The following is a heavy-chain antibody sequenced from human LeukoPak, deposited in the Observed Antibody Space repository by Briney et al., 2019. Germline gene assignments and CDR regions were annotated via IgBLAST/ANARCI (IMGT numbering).Heavy chain of an antibody. Sequence: SETLSLTCTASGGSISSYYWSWIRQPPGKGLEWIVYIYYSGSTNYNPSLKSRVTISVATSKNEFSLKLSSVTAADTAVYYCARTYYYGSGSRGNWFDPWGQGTLVTVSS. CDR2: IYYSGST. V-gene: IGHV4-59*01. J-gene: IGHJ5*02. D-gene: IGHD3-10*01. CDR3: ARTYYYGSGSRGNWFDP. CDR1: GGSISSYY.